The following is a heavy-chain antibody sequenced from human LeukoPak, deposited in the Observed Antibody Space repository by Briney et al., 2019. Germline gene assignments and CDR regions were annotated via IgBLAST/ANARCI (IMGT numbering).Heavy chain of an antibody. CDR3: ARGASGGGWNDGWFDP. V-gene: IGHV4-34*01. J-gene: IGHJ5*02. CDR1: GGSFSGYY. D-gene: IGHD1-1*01. Sequence: SETLSLTCAVYGGSFSGYYWSWIRQPPGKGLEWIREINHSGSTNYNPSLKSRVTISVDTSKNQFSLKLSSVTAADTAVYYCARGASGGGWNDGWFDPWGQGTLVTVSS. CDR2: INHSGST.